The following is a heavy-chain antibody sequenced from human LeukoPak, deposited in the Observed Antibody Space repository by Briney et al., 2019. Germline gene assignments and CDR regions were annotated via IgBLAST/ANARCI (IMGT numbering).Heavy chain of an antibody. Sequence: ASVKVSCKAYGYTFTAYYIHWVRQAPGQGLEWMGWINPNSGGTNYAQRFQGRVTMTSDTSISTAYMELSRLRSDDTAVYYCARGMTSYSYGMDVWGQGTTVTVSS. CDR2: INPNSGGT. J-gene: IGHJ6*02. CDR1: GYTFTAYY. V-gene: IGHV1-2*02. CDR3: ARGMTSYSYGMDV.